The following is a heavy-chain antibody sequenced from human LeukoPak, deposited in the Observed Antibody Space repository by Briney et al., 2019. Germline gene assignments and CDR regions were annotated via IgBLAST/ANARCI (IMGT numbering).Heavy chain of an antibody. V-gene: IGHV1-8*01. CDR2: MNPNSGNT. CDR3: ARHRRECSGGNCSPQRVGHFHYYMDV. D-gene: IGHD2-15*01. Sequence: ASVKVSCKASGYTFTSYDINWVRQATGQGLEWIGWMNPNSGNTGYAQKFQGRVTMTRNTSIGTAYMELRSLRSDDTAVYYCARHRRECSGGNCSPQRVGHFHYYMDVWGKGTTVTVSS. J-gene: IGHJ6*03. CDR1: GYTFTSYD.